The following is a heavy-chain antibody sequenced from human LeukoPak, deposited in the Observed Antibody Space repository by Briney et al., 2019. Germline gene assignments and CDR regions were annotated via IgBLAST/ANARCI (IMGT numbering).Heavy chain of an antibody. Sequence: PGSSLRLSCAASGFPFSGSGMHWVRQAPGKGLEWVSAISGSGGSTYYADSVKGRFTISRDNSKNTLYLQMNSLRAEDTAVYYCANSPGSPSYWGQGTPVTVSS. CDR1: GFPFSGSG. CDR2: ISGSGGST. CDR3: ANSPGSPSY. J-gene: IGHJ4*02. V-gene: IGHV3-23*01.